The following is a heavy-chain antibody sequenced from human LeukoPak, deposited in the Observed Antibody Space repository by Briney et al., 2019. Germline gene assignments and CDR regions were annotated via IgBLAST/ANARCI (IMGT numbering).Heavy chain of an antibody. CDR1: RFTLSTYW. CDR3: ARGVPYDSWSGPHYSDY. V-gene: IGHV3-7*01. Sequence: PGGSLRLSCAASRFTLSTYWMSCVRQAPGKGLECVAHIKQDGSQEYYVDSVKGRFTISRDSAKNSLYLQMNSLRAEDTAVYYCARGVPYDSWSGPHYSDYWGQGTLVTVSS. J-gene: IGHJ4*02. CDR2: IKQDGSQE. D-gene: IGHD3-3*01.